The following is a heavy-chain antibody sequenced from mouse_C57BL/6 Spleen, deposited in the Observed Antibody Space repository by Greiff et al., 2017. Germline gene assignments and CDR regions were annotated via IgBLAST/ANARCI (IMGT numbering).Heavy chain of an antibody. J-gene: IGHJ2*01. CDR1: GFTFSSYG. CDR2: ISSGGSYT. CDR3: ARQDSNYPYYFYY. Sequence: EVMLVESGGDLVKPGGSLKLSCAASGFTFSSYGMSWVRQTPDKRLEWVATISSGGSYTYYPDSVKGRFTISRDNAKNTLYLQMSSLKSEDTAMYYCARQDSNYPYYFYYWGQGTTLTVSS. D-gene: IGHD2-5*01. V-gene: IGHV5-6*01.